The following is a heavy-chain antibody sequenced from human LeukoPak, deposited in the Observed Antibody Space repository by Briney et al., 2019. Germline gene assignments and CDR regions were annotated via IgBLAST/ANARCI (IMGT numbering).Heavy chain of an antibody. V-gene: IGHV4-39*07. Sequence: SETLSLTCTVSGGSISSSSYYWGWIRQPPGKGLEWIGSIYYSGSTYYNPSLKSRVTISVDTSKNQFSLKLSSVTAADTAVYYCARDQTRYDILTGYYHDAFDIWGQGTMVTVSS. CDR1: GGSISSSSYY. CDR2: IYYSGST. J-gene: IGHJ3*02. D-gene: IGHD3-9*01. CDR3: ARDQTRYDILTGYYHDAFDI.